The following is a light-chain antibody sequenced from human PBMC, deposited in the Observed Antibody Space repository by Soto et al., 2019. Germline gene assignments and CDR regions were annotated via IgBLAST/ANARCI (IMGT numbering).Light chain of an antibody. V-gene: IGLV2-14*01. CDR2: EVS. J-gene: IGLJ1*01. CDR1: SSDIGAYNY. CDR3: SSYTGSSTPYV. Sequence: QSALTQSASVSGSPGQSITISCTGTSSDIGAYNYVSWYQQHPGKAPKLMIYEVSNRPSGVSNRFSGSKSGNTASLTISGLQDEDEAEYYCSSYTGSSTPYVFGTGTKLNVL.